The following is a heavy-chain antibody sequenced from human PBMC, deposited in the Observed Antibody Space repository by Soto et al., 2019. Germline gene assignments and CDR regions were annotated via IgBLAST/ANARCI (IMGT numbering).Heavy chain of an antibody. CDR1: GGSISSSSYY. CDR3: ARLGAFVEMATSGIDY. V-gene: IGHV4-39*01. J-gene: IGHJ4*02. D-gene: IGHD1-26*01. CDR2: IYYSGST. Sequence: PSETLSLTCTVSGGSISSSSYYWGWIRQPPGKGLEWIGSIYYSGSTYHNPSLKSRVTISVDTSKNQFSLKLSSVTAADTAVYYCARLGAFVEMATSGIDYWGQGTLVTVSS.